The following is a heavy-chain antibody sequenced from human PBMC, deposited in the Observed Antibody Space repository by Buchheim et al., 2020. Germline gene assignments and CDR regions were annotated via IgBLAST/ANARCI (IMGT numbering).Heavy chain of an antibody. CDR1: GFTFSSYA. D-gene: IGHD2-15*01. CDR3: AKDGGCSGGSCYAEDYYYGMDV. Sequence: EVQLLESGGGLVQPGGSLRLSCAASGFTFSSYAMSWVRQAPGKGLEWVSAISGSGGSTYYADSVKGRFTISRANSKNTLYLQMNSLRAEDTAVYYCAKDGGCSGGSCYAEDYYYGMDVWGQGTT. CDR2: ISGSGGST. V-gene: IGHV3-23*01. J-gene: IGHJ6*02.